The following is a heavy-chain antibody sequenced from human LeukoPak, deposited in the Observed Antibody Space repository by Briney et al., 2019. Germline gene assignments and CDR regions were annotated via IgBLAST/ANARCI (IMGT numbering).Heavy chain of an antibody. J-gene: IGHJ5*02. CDR2: IYYSGST. D-gene: IGHD6-19*01. CDR1: GGSISSSSYY. CDR3: ARPQSDSSGWPHNWFDP. V-gene: IGHV4-39*01. Sequence: SETLSLTCTVSGGSISSSSYYWGWIRQPPGKGLEWIGSIYYSGSTYYNPSLKSRVTISVDTSKNQFSLKLSSVTAADTAVYYCARPQSDSSGWPHNWFDPWGQGTLVTVSS.